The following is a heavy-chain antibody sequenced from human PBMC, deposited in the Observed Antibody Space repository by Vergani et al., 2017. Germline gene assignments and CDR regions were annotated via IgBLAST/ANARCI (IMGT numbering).Heavy chain of an antibody. CDR2: IYYSGST. V-gene: IGHV4-30-4*01. CDR3: ARARHAPLRITIFGVIERGMDV. J-gene: IGHJ6*02. Sequence: QVQLQESGPGLVKPSQTLSLTCTVSGGSISSGDYYWSWIRQPPGKGLEWIGYIYYSGSTYYNPSLKSRVTISVDTSKNQFSLKLSSVTAADTAVYYCARARHAPLRITIFGVIERGMDVWGQGTTVTVSS. D-gene: IGHD3-3*01. CDR1: GGSISSGDYY.